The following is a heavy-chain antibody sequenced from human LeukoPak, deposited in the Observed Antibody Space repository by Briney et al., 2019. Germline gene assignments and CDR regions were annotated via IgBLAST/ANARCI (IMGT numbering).Heavy chain of an antibody. Sequence: GASVKVSCKASGYTFTGYYMHWVRQAPGQGLEWMGRINPNSGGTNYAQKFQGRVTMTRDTSISTAYMELSRLRSDDTAVYYCARDRRVYGSGSYYSVWGQGTLVTVSS. CDR2: INPNSGGT. J-gene: IGHJ4*02. V-gene: IGHV1-2*06. D-gene: IGHD3-10*01. CDR3: ARDRRVYGSGSYYSV. CDR1: GYTFTGYY.